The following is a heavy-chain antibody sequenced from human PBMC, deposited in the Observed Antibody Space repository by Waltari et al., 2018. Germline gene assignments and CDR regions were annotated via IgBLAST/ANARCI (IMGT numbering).Heavy chain of an antibody. V-gene: IGHV3-21*01. CDR2: IGTNGDYI. J-gene: IGHJ6*03. CDR1: GFNFYSYT. Sequence: EVQLVESGVGLVTPGRSPRVACPGSGFNFYSYTMNWVRQAPGKGLEWVSSIGTNGDYIYYADSVKGRFTTSRDNARNSLYLQMTSLRAEDTAVYFCASHFEDYYYYMDVWGKGTTVTVSS. CDR3: ASHFEDYYYYMDV.